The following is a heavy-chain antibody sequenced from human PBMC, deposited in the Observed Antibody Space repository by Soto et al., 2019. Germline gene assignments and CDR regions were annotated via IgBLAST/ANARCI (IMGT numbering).Heavy chain of an antibody. CDR2: INPSGGST. CDR3: ARREGSGSYPFDY. D-gene: IGHD3-10*01. J-gene: IGHJ4*02. Sequence: QVQLVQSGAEVKKPGASVKVSCKASGYTFTSYYMHWVRQAPGQGLEWMGIINPSGGSTSYAQKFQGRFTLTRDTSTSTFYMLLSSVRSEDPAVYYCARREGSGSYPFDYWGQGTLVTVSS. CDR1: GYTFTSYY. V-gene: IGHV1-46*01.